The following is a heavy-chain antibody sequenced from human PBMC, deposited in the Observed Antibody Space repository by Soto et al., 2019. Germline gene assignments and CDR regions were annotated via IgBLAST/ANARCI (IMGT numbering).Heavy chain of an antibody. CDR1: GFTVSNNY. CDR2: IYSGGYT. J-gene: IGHJ4*02. CDR3: AAHPGGGGY. V-gene: IGHV3-53*01. Sequence: EVQLVESGGGLIQPGGSLRLSCAVSGFTVSNNYMSWVRQAPGKGLEGVSVIYSGGYTAYGDSVKGRFTISRDNSKNTLSLQVTRRGAAATAVFYCAAHPGGGGYWGQGTLVTVSS. D-gene: IGHD6-6*01.